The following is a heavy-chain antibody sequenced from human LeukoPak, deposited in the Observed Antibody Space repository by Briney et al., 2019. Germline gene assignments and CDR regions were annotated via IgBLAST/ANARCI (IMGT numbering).Heavy chain of an antibody. CDR3: AKGSIAAAGTSLTYFDY. Sequence: GGSLRLSCAASGFTFSSYTMSWVRQAPGKGLEWVSAISGSGGSTYYADSVKGRFTISRDNSKNTLYLQMNSLRAEDTAVYYCAKGSIAAAGTSLTYFDYWGQGTPVTVSS. J-gene: IGHJ4*02. CDR1: GFTFSSYT. CDR2: ISGSGGST. D-gene: IGHD6-13*01. V-gene: IGHV3-23*01.